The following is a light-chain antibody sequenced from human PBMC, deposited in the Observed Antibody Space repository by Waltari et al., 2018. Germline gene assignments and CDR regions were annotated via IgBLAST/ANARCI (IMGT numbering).Light chain of an antibody. CDR1: RANIGNNV. Sequence: QSLLTQPPSVSEAPGQRVTISCYGSRANIGNNVLNWYQQLPGKPPKLLIYYDDMLPSGVSDRFSGSKSGTSASLAISGLQSEDEADYYCAAWDDSLNGVVFGGGTKLTVL. CDR2: YDD. J-gene: IGLJ3*02. CDR3: AAWDDSLNGVV. V-gene: IGLV1-36*01.